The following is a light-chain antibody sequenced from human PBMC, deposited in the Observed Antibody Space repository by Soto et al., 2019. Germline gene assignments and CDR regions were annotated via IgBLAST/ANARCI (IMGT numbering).Light chain of an antibody. Sequence: EILLTQSPGSLSLSPGERATLSCRASQSVSSTYLAWYQQKPGRAPRLLIYGASSRATGIPSRFSGSGSGTDFTLTITRLEPEDFAVYYCQQYDSPLGWSFGQGTKVDI. J-gene: IGKJ1*01. CDR1: QSVSSTY. V-gene: IGKV3-20*01. CDR2: GAS. CDR3: QQYDSPLGWS.